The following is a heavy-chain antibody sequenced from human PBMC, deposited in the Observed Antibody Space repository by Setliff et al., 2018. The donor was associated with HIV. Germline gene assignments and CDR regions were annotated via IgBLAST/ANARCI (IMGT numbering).Heavy chain of an antibody. Sequence: GASVKVSCKASGYTFTDNYIHWVRQAPGQGLEWMAWINSATGGTNYAQKFQGRVTMTRDTSISTAYVELNSLKSDDTAVYYCARDYLHVFDIWGQGTMVTVSS. J-gene: IGHJ3*02. CDR3: ARDYLHVFDI. CDR2: INSATGGT. V-gene: IGHV1-2*02. CDR1: GYTFTDNY.